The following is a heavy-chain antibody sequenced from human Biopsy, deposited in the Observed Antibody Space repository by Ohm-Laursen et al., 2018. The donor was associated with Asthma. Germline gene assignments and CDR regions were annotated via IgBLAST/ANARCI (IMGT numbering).Heavy chain of an antibody. CDR3: ARAKAVEDYPITVNGMDV. CDR1: GASIRSVGYY. Sequence: PSETLSLTCSVSGASIRSVGYYWSWVRQPPGKGLEWIGEIHHSGSTNTNPSLKSRLTISADISKHQFSLKLTSVTAADTAVYYCARAKAVEDYPITVNGMDVWGQGTTVTVSS. J-gene: IGHJ6*02. D-gene: IGHD4-11*01. V-gene: IGHV4-4*02. CDR2: IHHSGST.